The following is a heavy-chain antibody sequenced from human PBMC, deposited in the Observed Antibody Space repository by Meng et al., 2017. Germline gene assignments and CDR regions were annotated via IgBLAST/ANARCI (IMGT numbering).Heavy chain of an antibody. V-gene: IGHV4-34*01. CDR3: VRRRGGSSDWFDP. CDR2: INHSGST. J-gene: IGHJ5*02. Sequence: QGQLQQWGAGLLKPSETLSLTCAVYGGSFSGYYWSWIRQPPGKGLEWIGEINHSGSTNYNPSLKSRVTISVDTSKNQFSLKLSSVTAADTAVYYCVRRRGGSSDWFDPWGQGTLVTVSS. D-gene: IGHD6-6*01. CDR1: GGSFSGYY.